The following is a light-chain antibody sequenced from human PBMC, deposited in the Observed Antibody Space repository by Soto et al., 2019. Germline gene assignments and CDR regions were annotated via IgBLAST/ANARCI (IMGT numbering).Light chain of an antibody. V-gene: IGKV4-1*01. J-gene: IGKJ4*01. CDR1: QSVLYSSNNKNY. CDR3: QQYYSTPLT. CDR2: WAS. Sequence: DIVMTQSPDSLAVSLGERATINCKSSQSVLYSSNNKNYLAWYQQKPGQPPKLLIYWASTRESGVTDRFSGSGSGTDFPLTISSLQAEDVAVYYCQQYYSTPLTFGGGTKVEIK.